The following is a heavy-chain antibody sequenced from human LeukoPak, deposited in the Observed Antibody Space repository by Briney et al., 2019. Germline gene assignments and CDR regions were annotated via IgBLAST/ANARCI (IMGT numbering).Heavy chain of an antibody. CDR1: GFSFGSYG. J-gene: IGHJ2*01. V-gene: IGHV3-30*03. CDR2: ISHEGSAK. CDR3: ARATVTIYWYFDL. Sequence: GGSLRLSCAASGFSFGSYGIHWVRQAPGKGLEWVAVISHEGSAKYHADSVKGRFTISRDNAKNSLYLQMNSLRAEDTAVYYCARATVTIYWYFDLWGRGTLVTVSS. D-gene: IGHD4-17*01.